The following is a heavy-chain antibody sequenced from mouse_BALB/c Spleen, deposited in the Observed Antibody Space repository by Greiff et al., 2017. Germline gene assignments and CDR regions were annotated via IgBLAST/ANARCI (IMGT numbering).Heavy chain of an antibody. Sequence: DVKVVESGGGLVQPGGSRKLSCAASGFTFSSFGMHWVRQAPEKGLEWVAYISSGSSTIYYADTVKGRFTISRDNPKNTLFLQMTSLRSEDTAMYYCARERYDGQGFAYWGQGTLVTVSA. V-gene: IGHV5-17*02. D-gene: IGHD2-14*01. CDR2: ISSGSSTI. CDR3: ARERYDGQGFAY. CDR1: GFTFSSFG. J-gene: IGHJ3*01.